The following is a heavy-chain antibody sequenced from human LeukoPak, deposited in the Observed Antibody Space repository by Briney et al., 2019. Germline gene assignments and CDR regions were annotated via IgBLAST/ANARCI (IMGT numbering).Heavy chain of an antibody. CDR1: GGSISSGGYY. Sequence: PSQTLSLTCTVSGGSISSGGYYWSWIRQHPGKGLESIGYIYYSGSTYYNPSLKSRVTISVDTSKNQFSLKLSSVTAADTAVYYCARDSKQWLNYYYYGMDVWGKGTTVTVSS. V-gene: IGHV4-31*03. D-gene: IGHD6-19*01. CDR3: ARDSKQWLNYYYYGMDV. J-gene: IGHJ6*04. CDR2: IYYSGST.